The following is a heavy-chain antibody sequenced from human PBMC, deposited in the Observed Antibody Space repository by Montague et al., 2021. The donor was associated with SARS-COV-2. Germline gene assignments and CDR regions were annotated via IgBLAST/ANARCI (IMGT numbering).Heavy chain of an antibody. V-gene: IGHV4-59*01. CDR3: ARGVSYYDFWSGYDYGMDV. CDR2: IYYSGST. J-gene: IGHJ6*02. Sequence: SETLPLTCTVSGGSISSYYWSWIRQPPGKGLEWIGYIYYSGSTNYNPSLKSRVTISVDTSKNQFSLKLSSVTAADTAVYYCARGVSYYDFWSGYDYGMDVWGQGTTVTVSS. CDR1: GGSISSYY. D-gene: IGHD3-3*01.